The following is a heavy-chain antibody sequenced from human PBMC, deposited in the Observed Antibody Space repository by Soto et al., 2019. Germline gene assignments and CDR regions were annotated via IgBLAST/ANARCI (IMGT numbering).Heavy chain of an antibody. Sequence: ASVKVSCKVSGYTLTELSMHWVRQAPGKGLEWMGGFDPEDGETIYAQKFQGRVTMTEDTSTDTAYMELSSLRSEDTAVYYCATVGKVVTVFDIWGQGTMVTVSS. D-gene: IGHD2-15*01. CDR2: FDPEDGET. CDR3: ATVGKVVTVFDI. CDR1: GYTLTELS. V-gene: IGHV1-24*01. J-gene: IGHJ3*02.